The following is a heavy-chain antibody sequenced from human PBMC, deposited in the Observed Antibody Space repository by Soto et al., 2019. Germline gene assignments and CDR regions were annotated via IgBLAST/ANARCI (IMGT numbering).Heavy chain of an antibody. CDR2: IIPIFGTA. CDR1: GGTFSSYA. Sequence: QVQLVQSGAEVKKPGSSVKVSCNASGGTFSSYAISWVRQAPGQGLEWLGGIIPIFGTANYAQTFQRIVTITTDESTITAYMEGSSLGSKDTAADYGARAQDSSGCTLDYCGQGTMVIVSS. V-gene: IGHV1-69*05. CDR3: ARAQDSSGCTLDY. D-gene: IGHD6-25*01. J-gene: IGHJ4*02.